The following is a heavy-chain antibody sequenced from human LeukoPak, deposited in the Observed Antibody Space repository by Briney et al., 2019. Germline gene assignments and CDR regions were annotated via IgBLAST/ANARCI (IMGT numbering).Heavy chain of an antibody. CDR1: GDSVSSNSAA. D-gene: IGHD3-22*01. Sequence: SQTLSLTCAISGDSVSSNSAAWNWIRQSPSRGLEWLGRTYYRSKWYNDYAVSVKSRITINPDTSKNQFSLQLNSVTPEDTAVYYGARVYYYDSSGYYYPSGNWFDPWGQGTLVTVSS. CDR3: ARVYYYDSSGYYYPSGNWFDP. J-gene: IGHJ5*02. CDR2: TYYRSKWYN. V-gene: IGHV6-1*01.